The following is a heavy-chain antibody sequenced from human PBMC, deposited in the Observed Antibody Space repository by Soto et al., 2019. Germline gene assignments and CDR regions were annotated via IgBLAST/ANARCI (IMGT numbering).Heavy chain of an antibody. CDR1: GFTFSSYS. V-gene: IGHV3-21*01. CDR2: ISSSSSYI. Sequence: PVGSLRLSCAASGFTFSSYSMNWVRQAPGKGLEWVSSISSSSSYIYYADSVKGRFTISRDNAKNSLYLQMNSLRAEDTAVYYCARDRSSYDAFDIWGQGTMVTVS. CDR3: ARDRSSYDAFDI. D-gene: IGHD6-13*01. J-gene: IGHJ3*02.